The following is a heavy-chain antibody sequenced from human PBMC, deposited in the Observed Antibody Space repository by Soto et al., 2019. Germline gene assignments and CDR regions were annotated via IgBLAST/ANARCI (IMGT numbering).Heavy chain of an antibody. J-gene: IGHJ4*02. V-gene: IGHV5-51*01. CDR2: IYPRDSDI. CDR1: GDTFPNFW. CDR3: ARKHPLNMHPWYI. D-gene: IGHD6-13*01. Sequence: PGESLKISCDVSGDTFPNFWIGWVRQMPGKGLEWIGSIYPRDSDIRYSPSLQGQVTISADKSISTAYLQWSSLKAADTAMYYCARKHPLNMHPWYIWGQGTLVTVYS.